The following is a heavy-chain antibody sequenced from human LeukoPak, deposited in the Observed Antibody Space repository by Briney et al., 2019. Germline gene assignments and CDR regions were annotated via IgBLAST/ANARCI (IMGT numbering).Heavy chain of an antibody. CDR1: GFTLSDHF. CDR3: ARAGAETGGFYHMDV. CDR2: SRNKARSYTT. Sequence: GSLRLSCSASGFTLSDHFMDWVRQAPGKGLEWVGRSRNKARSYTTEYAASVKGRFTISRDESTNSLYLQMNSLRTEDTAVYYCARAGAETGGFYHMDVWGEGTTVTVSS. J-gene: IGHJ6*03. V-gene: IGHV3-72*01. D-gene: IGHD3-10*01.